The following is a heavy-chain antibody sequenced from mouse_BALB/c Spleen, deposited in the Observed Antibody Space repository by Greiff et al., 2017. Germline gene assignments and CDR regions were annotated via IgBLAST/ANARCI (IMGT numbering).Heavy chain of an antibody. CDR2: ISYDGSN. CDR3: ARLGDFSYGNYY. J-gene: IGHJ2*01. D-gene: IGHD2-1*01. Sequence: DVHLVESGPGLVKPSQSLSLTCSVTGYSITSGYYWNWIRQFPGNKLEWMGYISYDGSNNYNPSLKNRISITRDTSKNQFFLKLNSVTTEATATYYCARLGDFSYGNYYWGQGTTLTVSA. V-gene: IGHV3-6*02. CDR1: GYSITSGYY.